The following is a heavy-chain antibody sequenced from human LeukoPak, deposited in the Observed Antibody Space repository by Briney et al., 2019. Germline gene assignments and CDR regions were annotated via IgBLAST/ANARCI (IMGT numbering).Heavy chain of an antibody. CDR1: EFTFSGYW. J-gene: IGHJ4*02. CDR2: INQDGSEK. D-gene: IGHD6-19*01. Sequence: GGSLRLSCAASEFTFSGYWMNWVRQAPGKGPEWVANINQDGSEKHYVDSVKGRFTISRDNAKNSLYLQMNSLRAEDTAVYYCARARTMYSSGWYQVVNFDYWGQGTLVTVSS. CDR3: ARARTMYSSGWYQVVNFDY. V-gene: IGHV3-7*01.